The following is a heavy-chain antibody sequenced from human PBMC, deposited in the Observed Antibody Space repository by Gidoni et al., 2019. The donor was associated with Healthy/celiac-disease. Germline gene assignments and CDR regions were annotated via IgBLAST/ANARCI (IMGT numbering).Heavy chain of an antibody. Sequence: QVQLQESGPGLVKPSQTLSLTGTVSGGSISSGGYYWSWIRPHPGKGLGWIGYIYYSGSTYYNPSLKIRVTISVDTSKNQFSLKLSSVTAADTAVYYCARDIRVQGFDPWGQGTLVTVSS. CDR2: IYYSGST. CDR1: GGSISSGGYY. CDR3: ARDIRVQGFDP. V-gene: IGHV4-31*03. D-gene: IGHD3-10*01. J-gene: IGHJ5*02.